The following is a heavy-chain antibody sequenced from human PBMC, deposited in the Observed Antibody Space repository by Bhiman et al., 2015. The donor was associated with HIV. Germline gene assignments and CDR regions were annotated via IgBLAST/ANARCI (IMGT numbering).Heavy chain of an antibody. J-gene: IGHJ3*02. CDR1: GFTFSSYS. CDR3: ARERRTWGIATRRDAFDI. D-gene: IGHD6-6*01. V-gene: IGHV3-21*01. Sequence: EVQLVESGGGLVKPGGSLRLSCAASGFTFSSYSMNWVRQAPGKGLEWVSSISTSGTYIYYADSVKGRFTISRDNAKNSLYLQMNSPRAEDTAVYYCARERRTWGIATRRDAFDIWGQGTMVTVSS. CDR2: ISTSGTYI.